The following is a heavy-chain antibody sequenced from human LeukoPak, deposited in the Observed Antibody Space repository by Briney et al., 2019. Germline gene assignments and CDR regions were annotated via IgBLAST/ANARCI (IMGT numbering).Heavy chain of an antibody. V-gene: IGHV3-48*04. CDR3: ARDLKTYYYDSSGYPGAFDI. CDR2: ISSIVSTI. CDR1: GFTFSSYS. D-gene: IGHD3-22*01. Sequence: PGGSLRLSCAASGFTFSSYSMNWVRQAPGKGLEWVSYISSIVSTIYYADSVKGRFTISIDNAKKSLYLQMNSLRAEDTAVYYCARDLKTYYYDSSGYPGAFDIWGQATMVTVSS. J-gene: IGHJ3*02.